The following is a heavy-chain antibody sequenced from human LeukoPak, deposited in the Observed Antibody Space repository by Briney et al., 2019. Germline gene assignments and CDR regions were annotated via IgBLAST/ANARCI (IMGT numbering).Heavy chain of an antibody. CDR3: ARDRPEYGYGDLFDY. Sequence: GRSLRLSCAASGFTFSSYAMHWVRQAPGKGLEWVAVISYDGSNKYYADSVKGRFTISRDNSKNTLYLQMNSLRAEDTAVYYCARDRPEYGYGDLFDYWGQGTLVTVSS. CDR2: ISYDGSNK. J-gene: IGHJ4*02. CDR1: GFTFSSYA. V-gene: IGHV3-30-3*01. D-gene: IGHD4-17*01.